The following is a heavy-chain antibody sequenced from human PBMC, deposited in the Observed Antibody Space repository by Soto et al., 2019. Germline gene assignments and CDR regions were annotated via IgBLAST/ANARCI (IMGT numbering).Heavy chain of an antibody. J-gene: IGHJ5*02. V-gene: IGHV1-69*02. Sequence: QVQLVQSGAEVKKPGSSVKVSCKASGGTFSSYTISWVRQAPGQGLEWMGRIIPILGIANYAQKFQGRVTITADKSTSTAYMELSSLRSEDTAEYYCARAHGDYLNWFDPWGQGTLVTVPS. D-gene: IGHD4-17*01. CDR2: IIPILGIA. CDR1: GGTFSSYT. CDR3: ARAHGDYLNWFDP.